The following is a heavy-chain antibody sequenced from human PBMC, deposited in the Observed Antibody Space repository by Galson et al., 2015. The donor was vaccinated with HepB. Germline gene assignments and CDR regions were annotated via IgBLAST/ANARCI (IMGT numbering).Heavy chain of an antibody. V-gene: IGHV3-30*03. Sequence: SLRLSCAASGFTFSSYGMHWVRQAPGKGLEWVAVISYDGSNKYYADSVKGRFTISRDNSKNTLYLQMNSLRAEDTAVYYCAGYWSCSSTSRKPHYYYYMDVWGKGTTVTVSS. J-gene: IGHJ6*03. CDR3: AGYWSCSSTSRKPHYYYYMDV. CDR2: ISYDGSNK. D-gene: IGHD2-2*01. CDR1: GFTFSSYG.